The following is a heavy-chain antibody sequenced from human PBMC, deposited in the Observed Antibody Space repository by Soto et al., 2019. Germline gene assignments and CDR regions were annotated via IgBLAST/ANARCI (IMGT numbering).Heavy chain of an antibody. V-gene: IGHV5-51*01. CDR2: IYPGDSDT. CDR1: GYSFTSYW. Sequence: PGESLKISCKGSGYSFTSYWIGWVRQMPGKGLEWMGIIYPGDSDTRYSPSFQGQVTISADKAISTAYLQWSSLKASDTAMYYCARQSAEYYYDSSGYYFSDYWGQGTLVTVSS. J-gene: IGHJ4*02. D-gene: IGHD3-22*01. CDR3: ARQSAEYYYDSSGYYFSDY.